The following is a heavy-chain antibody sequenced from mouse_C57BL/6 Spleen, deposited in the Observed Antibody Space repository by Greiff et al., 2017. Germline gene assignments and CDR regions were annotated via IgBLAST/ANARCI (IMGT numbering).Heavy chain of an antibody. CDR3: ACALCARRSVGPFAY. CDR2: IYPGDGDT. J-gene: IGHJ3*01. Sequence: QVQLQQSGPELVKPGASVKISCKASGYAFSSSWMNWVKQRPGKGLEWIGRIYPGDGDTNYNGKFKGKATLTADKSSSTAYMQLSSLTSEDSAVYFCACALCARRSVGPFAYWGQGTLVTVSA. D-gene: IGHD2-14*01. V-gene: IGHV1-82*01. CDR1: GYAFSSSW.